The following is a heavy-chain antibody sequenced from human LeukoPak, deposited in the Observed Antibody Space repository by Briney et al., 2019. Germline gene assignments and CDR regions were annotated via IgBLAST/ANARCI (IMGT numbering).Heavy chain of an antibody. CDR1: GYSCTDYY. Sequence: GASVKVSGKASGYSCTDYYIHWVRQAPGQGLEWMGWINPHSGGRNLAQKFQGRVTMTRDTSITTAYLELSGLTSDDTAMYYCAKVRDRLSSFYPAAWGQGTLVSVSS. D-gene: IGHD6-13*01. J-gene: IGHJ4*02. CDR2: INPHSGGR. V-gene: IGHV1-2*02. CDR3: AKVRDRLSSFYPAA.